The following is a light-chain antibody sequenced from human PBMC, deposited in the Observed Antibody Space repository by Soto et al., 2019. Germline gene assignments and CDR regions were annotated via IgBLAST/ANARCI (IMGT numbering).Light chain of an antibody. V-gene: IGLV1-44*01. CDR3: AAWDDSLNAYYV. Sequence: QSALTQPPSASGTPGQRVTISCSGSNSNIGSNTVNWYQKLPGTAPKLLIFSNNQRPSGVPDRFSGSKSGTSASLAISGLQSEDEADYYCAAWDDSLNAYYVFGTGTKVTVL. J-gene: IGLJ1*01. CDR2: SNN. CDR1: NSNIGSNT.